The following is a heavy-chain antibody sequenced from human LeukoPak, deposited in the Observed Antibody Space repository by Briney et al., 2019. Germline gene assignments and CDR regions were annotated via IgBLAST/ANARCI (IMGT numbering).Heavy chain of an antibody. CDR2: INQDGSEK. CDR1: GFTLNYYW. Sequence: PGGSLRLSCAASGFTLNYYWMGWVRQRPGKGLEWVANINQDGSEKYFVDSVKGRFTISRDNAQNSVFLQMDSLRVDDTAVYYCARWVSQYYFDYWGQGTHVTVSS. V-gene: IGHV3-7*01. J-gene: IGHJ4*02. D-gene: IGHD2-21*01. CDR3: ARWVSQYYFDY.